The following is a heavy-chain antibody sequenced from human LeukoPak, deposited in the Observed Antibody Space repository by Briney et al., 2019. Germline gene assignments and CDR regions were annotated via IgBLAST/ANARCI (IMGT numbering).Heavy chain of an antibody. D-gene: IGHD1-26*01. CDR2: ISGSGATT. V-gene: IGHV3-23*01. Sequence: GGSLRLSCAASGFTFSSHVMTWVRQAPGKGLEWVSAISGSGATTYYADSVKDRFTISRDKSANMVYLQMSSLSADDTALYYCARARGATREGFDYWGQGTLITVSS. J-gene: IGHJ4*01. CDR3: ARARGATREGFDY. CDR1: GFTFSSHV.